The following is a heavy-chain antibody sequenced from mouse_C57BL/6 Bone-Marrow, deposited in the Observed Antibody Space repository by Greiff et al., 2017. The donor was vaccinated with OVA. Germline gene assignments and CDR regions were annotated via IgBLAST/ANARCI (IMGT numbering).Heavy chain of an antibody. CDR3: ARPFYYGYDGFAY. V-gene: IGHV1-26*01. Sequence: EVQLQQSGPELVKPGASVKISCKASGYTFTDYYMNWVKQSHGKSLEWIGDINPNNGGTSYNQKFKGKATLTVDKSSSTAYMELRSLTSEDSAVYYCARPFYYGYDGFAYWGQGTLVTVSA. D-gene: IGHD2-2*01. J-gene: IGHJ3*01. CDR1: GYTFTDYY. CDR2: INPNNGGT.